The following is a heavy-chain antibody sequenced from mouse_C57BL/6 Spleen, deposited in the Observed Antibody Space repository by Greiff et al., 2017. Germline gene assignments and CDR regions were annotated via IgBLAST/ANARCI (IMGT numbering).Heavy chain of an antibody. CDR2: IYPGGGYT. J-gene: IGHJ4*01. CDR3: ARVYYDYFYAMDY. D-gene: IGHD2-4*01. Sequence: VQLQQSGAELVRPGTSVKMSSKASGYTFTNYWIGWAKQRPGHGLEWIGDIYPGGGYTNYNEKFKGKATLTADKSSSTAYMQFSSLTSEDSAIYYCARVYYDYFYAMDYWGQGTSVTVSS. CDR1: GYTFTNYW. V-gene: IGHV1-63*01.